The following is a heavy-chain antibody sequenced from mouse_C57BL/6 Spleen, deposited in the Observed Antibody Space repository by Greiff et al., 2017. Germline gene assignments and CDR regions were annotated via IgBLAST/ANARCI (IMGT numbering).Heavy chain of an antibody. CDR3: ARGGNYGSSPVLYFDY. J-gene: IGHJ2*01. CDR1: GYTFTDYY. CDR2: IFPGSGST. D-gene: IGHD1-1*01. Sequence: QVHVKQSGPELVKPGASVKISCKASGYTFTDYYINWVKQRPGQGLEWIGWIFPGSGSTYYNEKFKGKATLTVDKSSSTADMLLSSLTSEDSAVYFCARGGNYGSSPVLYFDYWGQGTTLTVSS. V-gene: IGHV1-75*01.